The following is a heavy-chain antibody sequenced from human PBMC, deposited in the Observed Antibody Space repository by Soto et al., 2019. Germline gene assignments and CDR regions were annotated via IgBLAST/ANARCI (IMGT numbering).Heavy chain of an antibody. CDR1: GGSISSGGYS. CDR3: ARGDFWSGYSPVCDALFDY. CDR2: IYHSGST. V-gene: IGHV4-30-2*01. J-gene: IGHJ4*02. Sequence: SETLSLTCAVSGGSISSGGYSWSWIGQPPGKGLEWIGYIYHSGSTYYNPSLKSRVTISVDRSKNQFSLKLSSVTAADTAVYYCARGDFWSGYSPVCDALFDYWGQGALVTVSS. D-gene: IGHD3-3*01.